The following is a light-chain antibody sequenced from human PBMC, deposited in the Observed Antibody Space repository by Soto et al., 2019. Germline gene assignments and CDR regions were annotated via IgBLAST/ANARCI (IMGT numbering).Light chain of an antibody. CDR2: GAS. CDR3: QQYGSSPIT. V-gene: IGKV3-20*01. CDR1: QSVTSSH. J-gene: IGKJ5*01. Sequence: EIVLTQSPATLPLSPGERATLSCRASQSVTSSHLAWYQQKPGQAPRLLIYGASSRATGIPDRFSGSGSGTDFTLTISRLEPEDFAVYYCQQYGSSPITFGQGTRLEIK.